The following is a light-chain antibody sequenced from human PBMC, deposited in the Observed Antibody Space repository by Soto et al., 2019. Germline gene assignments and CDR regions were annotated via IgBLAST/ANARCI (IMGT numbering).Light chain of an antibody. Sequence: EIVLTQSPGTLSLSPGEIATLSFSASQSVSGSYLAWYQQKPGQAPRLLIYGASTRATGIPDRFSGSGSGTDFTLTISRLEPEDSAVYYCQQYGSSPSTFGQGTKVDIK. CDR3: QQYGSSPST. V-gene: IGKV3-20*01. CDR1: QSVSGSY. CDR2: GAS. J-gene: IGKJ1*01.